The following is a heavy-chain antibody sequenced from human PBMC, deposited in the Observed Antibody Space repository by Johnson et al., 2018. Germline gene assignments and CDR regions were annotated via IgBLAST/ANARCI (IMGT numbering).Heavy chain of an antibody. CDR1: GFTFSTYG. J-gene: IGHJ6*02. V-gene: IGHV3-30*18. D-gene: IGHD3-22*01. Sequence: QVQLVQSGGGVVEPGRSLRLSCAASGFTFSTYGMHWVRQAPGKGLEWVALISYDGSDKYYADPVKGRFTISRDNSKKTLSFQMNSLSAEDTAVYYCAKGRYDYDSSGYYGMDVWGQGTTVSVSS. CDR3: AKGRYDYDSSGYYGMDV. CDR2: ISYDGSDK.